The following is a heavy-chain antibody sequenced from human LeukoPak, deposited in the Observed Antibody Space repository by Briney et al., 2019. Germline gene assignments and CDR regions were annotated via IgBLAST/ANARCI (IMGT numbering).Heavy chain of an antibody. J-gene: IGHJ1*01. V-gene: IGHV1-8*02. CDR1: GGTFSSYA. CDR2: MNPNSGDT. D-gene: IGHD3-16*01. CDR3: ARGAGMIRH. Sequence: GASVKVSCKASGGTFSSYAISWVRQAPGQGLEWMGWMNPNSGDTGYAQKFQGRVTMTRNTSISTAYMELSSLRSEDTAVYYCARGAGMIRHWGQGTLVTVSS.